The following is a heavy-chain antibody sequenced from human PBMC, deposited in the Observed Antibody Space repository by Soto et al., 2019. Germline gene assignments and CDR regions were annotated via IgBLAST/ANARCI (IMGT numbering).Heavy chain of an antibody. J-gene: IGHJ6*02. CDR1: GFTFSSYS. V-gene: IGHV3-21*03. D-gene: IGHD4-17*01. CDR2: ISSSSYI. CDR3: ARQYTVTTDPNYYYYYGMDV. Sequence: GGSLRLSCAASGFTFSSYSMNWVRQAPGKGLEWVSSISSSSYIYYADSVKGRFTISRDNAKNSLYLQMNSLRAEDTAVYYCARQYTVTTDPNYYYYYGMDVWGQGTTVTVSS.